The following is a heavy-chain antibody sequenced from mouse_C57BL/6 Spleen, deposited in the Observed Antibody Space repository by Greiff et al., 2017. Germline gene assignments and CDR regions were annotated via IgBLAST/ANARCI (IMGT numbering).Heavy chain of an antibody. D-gene: IGHD2-2*01. CDR3: AIYYGYDGVFAD. CDR2: INPNNGGT. Sequence: VQLKQSGPELVKPWASVKIPCKASGYTFTDYNLDWVQQSHGKRLEWIGDINPNNGGTIYNQLFKGKATLTVDKSSSTAYMELRSLTSEDTAVYYCAIYYGYDGVFADWGQGTLVTVSA. J-gene: IGHJ3*01. V-gene: IGHV1-18*01. CDR1: GYTFTDYN.